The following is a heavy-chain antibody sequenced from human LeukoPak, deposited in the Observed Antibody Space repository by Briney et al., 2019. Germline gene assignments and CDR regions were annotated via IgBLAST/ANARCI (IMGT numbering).Heavy chain of an antibody. V-gene: IGHV3-7*01. CDR1: GFTFSSYW. CDR3: ARDGGYGSGSYYLFDY. CDR2: IKQDGSEK. D-gene: IGHD3-10*01. J-gene: IGHJ4*02. Sequence: PGGSLRLSCAASGFTFSSYWMSWVRQAPGKGLEWVANIKQDGSEKYYVDSVKGRFTISRDNAKNSLYLQMNSLRAEDTAVYYCARDGGYGSGSYYLFDYWGQGTLVTVSS.